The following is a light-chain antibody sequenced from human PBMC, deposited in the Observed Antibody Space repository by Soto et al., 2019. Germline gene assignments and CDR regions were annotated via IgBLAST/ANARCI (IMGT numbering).Light chain of an antibody. CDR3: LQVKSFPRT. CDR2: AAS. V-gene: IGKV1-12*01. CDR1: QDINNR. J-gene: IGKJ1*01. Sequence: DIQMTQSPSSVSASVGDRVTITCRASQDINNRLAWFQQRPGRAPKYLIQAASILQSGFPSRFSGSGSGTDFTLTINSLPPEDLATYYCLQVKSFPRTFGQGTKVELK.